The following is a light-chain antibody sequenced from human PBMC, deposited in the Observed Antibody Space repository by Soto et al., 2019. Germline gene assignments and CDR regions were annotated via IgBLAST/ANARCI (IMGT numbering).Light chain of an antibody. Sequence: CRASQSISSWLAWYQQKPGKAPKLLIYKASSLESGVPSRFSGSGSGTEFTLTISSLQPDDFATYYCQQYNSYPWTFGQGTKVDIK. CDR1: QSISSW. CDR3: QQYNSYPWT. CDR2: KAS. J-gene: IGKJ1*01. V-gene: IGKV1-5*03.